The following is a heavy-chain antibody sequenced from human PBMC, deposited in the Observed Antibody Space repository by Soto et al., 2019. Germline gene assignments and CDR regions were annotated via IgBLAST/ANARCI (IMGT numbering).Heavy chain of an antibody. CDR1: GVIVRSNY. CDR2: IYSSGNI. D-gene: IGHD3-10*01. J-gene: IGHJ6*02. CDR3: ARGSSMIRGNNRVDV. V-gene: IGHV3-53*01. Sequence: EVQLVESGGGLIQPGGSLRLSCAASGVIVRSNYMTWVRQAPGEGLEWVSVIYSSGNIYYPDSVMGRFTPSRDNSQNTLFPQMNSLSAEDSAVSYRARGSSMIRGNNRVDVWCQGTTVIVSS.